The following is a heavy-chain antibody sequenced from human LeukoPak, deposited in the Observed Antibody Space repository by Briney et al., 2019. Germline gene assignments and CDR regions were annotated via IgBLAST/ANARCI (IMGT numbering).Heavy chain of an antibody. CDR1: GFTVSSNY. V-gene: IGHV3-53*04. J-gene: IGHJ6*02. D-gene: IGHD6-13*01. CDR3: ARWAAAGKPYYYYYGMDV. CDR2: IYSGGST. Sequence: GFLRLSCAASGFTVSSNYMSWVRQAPGKGLEWVSVIYSGGSTYYADSVKGRFTISRHNSKNTLYLQMNSLRAEDTAVYYCARWAAAGKPYYYYYGMDVWGQGTTVTVSS.